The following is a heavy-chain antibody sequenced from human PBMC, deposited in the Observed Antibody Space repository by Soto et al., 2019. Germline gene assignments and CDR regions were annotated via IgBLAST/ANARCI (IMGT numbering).Heavy chain of an antibody. CDR3: ARVDPRGVAVVRDY. CDR1: GYTFINYD. D-gene: IGHD3-10*01. CDR2: ISGFNGQT. J-gene: IGHJ4*02. V-gene: IGHV1-18*01. Sequence: GASVKVSCKASGYTFINYDISWVRQATGQGLEWMGWISGFNGQTNYALKFQGRATLTTDTSTSTAYMELRSLRSDDTAVYFCARVDPRGVAVVRDYWGQGTLVTVSS.